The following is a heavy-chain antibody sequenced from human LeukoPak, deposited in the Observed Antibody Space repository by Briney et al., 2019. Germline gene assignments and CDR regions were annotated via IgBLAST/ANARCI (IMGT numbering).Heavy chain of an antibody. J-gene: IGHJ5*02. V-gene: IGHV4-34*01. D-gene: IGHD2-2*01. Sequence: SETLSLTCAVYGGSFSGYYWSWTRQPPGKGLEWIGEINHSGSTNYNPSLKSRVTISVDTSKNQFSLKLSSVTAADTAVYYCAREGGYCSSTSCYYKFNWFDPWGQGTLVTVSS. CDR3: AREGGYCSSTSCYYKFNWFDP. CDR1: GGSFSGYY. CDR2: INHSGST.